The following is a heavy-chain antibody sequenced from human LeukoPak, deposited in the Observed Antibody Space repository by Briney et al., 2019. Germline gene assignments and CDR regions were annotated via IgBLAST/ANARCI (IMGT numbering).Heavy chain of an antibody. D-gene: IGHD6-19*01. CDR3: GISSGWYVGFDY. J-gene: IGHJ4*02. CDR2: IIPIFGTA. V-gene: IGHV1-69*13. CDR1: GGTFSSYA. Sequence: SVKVSCKASGGTFSSYAISWVRQAPEQGLEWMGGIIPIFGTANYAQKFQGRVTITADESTSTAYMELSSLRSEDTAVYYCGISSGWYVGFDYWGQGTLVTVSS.